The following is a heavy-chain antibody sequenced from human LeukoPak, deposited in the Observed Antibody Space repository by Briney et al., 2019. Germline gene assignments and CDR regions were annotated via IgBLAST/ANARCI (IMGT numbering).Heavy chain of an antibody. CDR2: IYYSGST. V-gene: IGHV4-59*12. CDR3: ARVGYGYVWGSYRSFDY. J-gene: IGHJ4*02. D-gene: IGHD3-16*02. CDR1: GGSMSPYH. Sequence: SETLSLTCTVSGGSMSPYHWGWIRQPPGKGLEWTGYIYYSGSTNYNPSLKSRVTISVDTSKNQFSLKLSSVTAADTAVYYCARVGYGYVWGSYRSFDYSGQGTLVTVSS.